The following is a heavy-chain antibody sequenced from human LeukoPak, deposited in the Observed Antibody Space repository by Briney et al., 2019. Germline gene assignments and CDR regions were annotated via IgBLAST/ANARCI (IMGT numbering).Heavy chain of an antibody. CDR1: GFTVSSYY. J-gene: IGHJ4*02. Sequence: PGGSLRLSCAASGFTVSSYYMSCVRQAPGKGLEWVSSIYSGGGTYYADSVKGRFTISRDNSKNTLFLQVNSLRAEDTAVYYCARAAIPTAPFDHWGQGTLVTVSS. CDR3: ARAAIPTAPFDH. V-gene: IGHV3-66*01. D-gene: IGHD2-2*01. CDR2: IYSGGGT.